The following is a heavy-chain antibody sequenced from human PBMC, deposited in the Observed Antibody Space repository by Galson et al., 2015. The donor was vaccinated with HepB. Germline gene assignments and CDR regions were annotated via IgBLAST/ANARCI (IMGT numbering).Heavy chain of an antibody. V-gene: IGHV1-46*01. Sequence: SVKVPCKASGYTFTSYYMHWVRQAPGQGLEWMGIINPSGGSTSYAQKFQGRVTMTRDTSTSTVYMELSSLRSEDTAVYYCARDRTILGQQLVSYYGMDVWGQGTTVTVSS. D-gene: IGHD6-13*01. CDR2: INPSGGST. CDR3: ARDRTILGQQLVSYYGMDV. CDR1: GYTFTSYY. J-gene: IGHJ6*02.